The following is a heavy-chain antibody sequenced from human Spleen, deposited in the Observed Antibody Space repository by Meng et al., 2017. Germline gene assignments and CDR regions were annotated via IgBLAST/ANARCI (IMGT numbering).Heavy chain of an antibody. CDR3: VRSSAWVRTGFDP. J-gene: IGHJ5*02. CDR2: IGHSGIT. V-gene: IGHV4-39*01. D-gene: IGHD6-19*01. Sequence: QPQLQESGPGLVKPSEALSPTCSFSGGSISTSGYYWGWIRQPPGKGLEWIGSIGHSGITYYTPSLKSRVTVSIDTSKSQFSLKLTSVTAADTAVYYCVRSSAWVRTGFDPWGQGTLVTVSS. CDR1: GGSISTSGYY.